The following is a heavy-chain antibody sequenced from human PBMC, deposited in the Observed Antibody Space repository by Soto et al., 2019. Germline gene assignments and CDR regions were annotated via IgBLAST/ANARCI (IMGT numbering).Heavy chain of an antibody. D-gene: IGHD3-22*01. J-gene: IGHJ6*02. CDR2: MNPNSGNT. V-gene: IGHV1-8*01. CDR3: ARIPSYDTSGPLDYYYGMDV. Sequence: QVQLVQSGAEVKKLGASVKVSCKAPGYTFTSYDIGWVRQATGQGLEWRGWMNPNSGNTGNAQKFQGRVTMTSHTSIGTAYMELSSLRSEDTAVYYCARIPSYDTSGPLDYYYGMDVWGQGTTVTVSS. CDR1: GYTFTSYD.